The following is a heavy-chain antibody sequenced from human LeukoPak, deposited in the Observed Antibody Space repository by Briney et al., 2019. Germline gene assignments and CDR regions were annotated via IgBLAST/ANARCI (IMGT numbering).Heavy chain of an antibody. Sequence: TGGSLRLSCEASGFTFSTFWMTWVRQVPGKGLEWVANIKQDGSERNYVDSVKGRFTISRDNAKNSLYLQMNSLRAEDTAVYYCAKLSLTDYYGSGSIPYWGQGTLVTVSS. CDR1: GFTFSTFW. CDR2: IKQDGSER. CDR3: AKLSLTDYYGSGSIPY. V-gene: IGHV3-7*03. D-gene: IGHD3-10*01. J-gene: IGHJ4*02.